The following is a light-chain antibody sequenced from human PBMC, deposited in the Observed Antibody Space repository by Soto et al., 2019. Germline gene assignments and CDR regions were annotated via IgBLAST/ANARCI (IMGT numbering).Light chain of an antibody. Sequence: EIVLTQSPGTLSLSPGERATLSCRASQSVSSSYLAWYQQKPGQAPRLLIYGASSRATGIPDRFSGSGSGTDFTLTISSPEPEDFAVYYCQQYGSSPFTFGGGTKVEIK. CDR1: QSVSSSY. J-gene: IGKJ4*01. CDR3: QQYGSSPFT. CDR2: GAS. V-gene: IGKV3-20*01.